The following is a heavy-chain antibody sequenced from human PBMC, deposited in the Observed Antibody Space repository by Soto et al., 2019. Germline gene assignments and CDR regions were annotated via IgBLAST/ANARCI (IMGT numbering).Heavy chain of an antibody. D-gene: IGHD3-10*02. Sequence: SPTLSLTCAISGDSVSSNSAAWNWIRPSPSRGLEWLGRTYYRSKWYNDYAVSVKSRITINPDTSKNQFSLQLNSVTPEDTAVYYCARGGVHVSPYYYYMDVWGKGTTVTVSS. V-gene: IGHV6-1*01. CDR2: TYYRSKWYN. CDR1: GDSVSSNSAA. J-gene: IGHJ6*03. CDR3: ARGGVHVSPYYYYMDV.